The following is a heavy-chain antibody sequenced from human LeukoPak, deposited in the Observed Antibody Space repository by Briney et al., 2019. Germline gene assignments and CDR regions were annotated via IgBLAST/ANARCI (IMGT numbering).Heavy chain of an antibody. V-gene: IGHV1-18*04. CDR1: GYTFTCYY. D-gene: IGHD6-13*01. J-gene: IGHJ5*02. CDR3: ARQQLVHNWFDP. Sequence: ASVKVSCKASGYTFTCYYMHWVRQAPGQGLEWMGWISAYNGNTNYAQKLQGRVTMTTDTSTSTAYMELRSLRSDDTAVYYCARQQLVHNWFDPWGQGTLVTVSS. CDR2: ISAYNGNT.